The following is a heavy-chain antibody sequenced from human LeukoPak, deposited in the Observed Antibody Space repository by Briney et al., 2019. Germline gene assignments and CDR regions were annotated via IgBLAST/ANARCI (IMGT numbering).Heavy chain of an antibody. J-gene: IGHJ4*02. CDR2: IIPILGIA. CDR1: GGTFSSYA. V-gene: IGHV1-69*04. CDR3: ARSYRDGYIMPY. D-gene: IGHD5-24*01. Sequence: ASVKVSCKASGGTFSSYAISWVRQAPGQGLEWMGRIIPILGIANYARKFRGRVTITADKSTSTAYMVLSSLRSEDTAVYYCARSYRDGYIMPYWGQGTLVTVSS.